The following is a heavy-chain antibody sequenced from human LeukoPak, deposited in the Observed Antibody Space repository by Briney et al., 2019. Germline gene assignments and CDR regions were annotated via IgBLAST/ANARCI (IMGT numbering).Heavy chain of an antibody. J-gene: IGHJ4*02. CDR2: INHSGSS. V-gene: IGHV4-34*01. CDR1: GGSFSDYY. Sequence: SETLSLTCAVHGGSFSDYYWTWIRQPPGKGLEWIGEINHSGSSNYNPSVKSRVTISVDTPNNQFSLKLTSVTAADTAVYYCARFCSVCVWTSKEDYWGQGTLVTVSS. D-gene: IGHD3-3*01. CDR3: ARFCSVCVWTSKEDY.